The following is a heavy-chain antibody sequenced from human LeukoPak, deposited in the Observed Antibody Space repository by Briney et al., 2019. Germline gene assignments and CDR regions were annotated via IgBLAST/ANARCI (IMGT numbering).Heavy chain of an antibody. J-gene: IGHJ6*02. CDR1: GFTFAKFA. CDR3: ARRYGDYPGYYYGMDV. D-gene: IGHD4-17*01. V-gene: IGHV3-23*01. CDR2: IVGSGGRT. Sequence: GGSLRLSCAASGFTFAKFAMTWVRRAPGKGLEWVSAIVGSGGRTIYADSVKGRFTISRDNSKNTLYLQMNSLRAEDTAVYYCARRYGDYPGYYYGMDVWGQGTTVTVSS.